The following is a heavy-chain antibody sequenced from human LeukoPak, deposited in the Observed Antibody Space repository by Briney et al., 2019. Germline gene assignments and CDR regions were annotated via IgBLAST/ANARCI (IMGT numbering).Heavy chain of an antibody. J-gene: IGHJ5*02. V-gene: IGHV4-34*01. CDR2: INHSGST. D-gene: IGHD3-3*01. CDR1: GGSFSGYY. CDR3: ARIQYDFWSGYTNWFDP. Sequence: SETLSLTCAVYGGSFSGYYWSWIRQPPAKGLEWIGEINHSGSTNYNPSLKSRVTISVDTSKNQFSLKLSSVTAADTAVYYCARIQYDFWSGYTNWFDPWGQGTLVTVSS.